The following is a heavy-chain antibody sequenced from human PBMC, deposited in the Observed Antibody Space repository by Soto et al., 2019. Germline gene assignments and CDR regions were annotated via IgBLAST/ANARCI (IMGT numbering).Heavy chain of an antibody. CDR3: VVLVVAATFFEY. J-gene: IGHJ4*02. Sequence: PGWTLRISGAASGFTFSSYAMSWVRQAPGKGLEWVSAISGSGGSTYYADSVKGRFTISRDNSKNTLYLQMNSLRAEDTAVYHCVVLVVAATFFEYRGQGTLLSVSS. D-gene: IGHD2-15*01. CDR1: GFTFSSYA. V-gene: IGHV3-23*01. CDR2: ISGSGGST.